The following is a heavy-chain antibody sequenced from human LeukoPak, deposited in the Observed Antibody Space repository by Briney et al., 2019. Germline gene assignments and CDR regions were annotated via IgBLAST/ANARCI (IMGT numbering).Heavy chain of an antibody. J-gene: IGHJ4*02. CDR1: GGSISSGGYS. CDR2: IYYSGST. V-gene: IGHV4-31*03. Sequence: PSETLSLTCTVSGGSISSGGYSWSWIRQHPGKGLEWIGYIYYSGSTYYNPSLKSRVTISVDTSKNQFSLKLSSVTAADTAVYYCAREGSGPDYWGQGTLVTVSS. CDR3: AREGSGPDY. D-gene: IGHD6-19*01.